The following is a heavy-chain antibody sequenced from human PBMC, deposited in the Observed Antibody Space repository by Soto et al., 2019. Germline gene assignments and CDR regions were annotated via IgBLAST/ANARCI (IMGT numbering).Heavy chain of an antibody. V-gene: IGHV3-30-3*02. J-gene: IGHJ4*02. CDR2: ISYDGSKK. Sequence: QVQLVESGGGVVQPGRSLRLSCAASGFTFSSYAMHWVRQAPGKGLEWVAVISYDGSKKYYADSVKGRFTISRDNSKNTLYLQMNSLRAEDTAVYYCAKQQLGGKVLSHFDYWGQGTLVTVSS. D-gene: IGHD6-6*01. CDR1: GFTFSSYA. CDR3: AKQQLGGKVLSHFDY.